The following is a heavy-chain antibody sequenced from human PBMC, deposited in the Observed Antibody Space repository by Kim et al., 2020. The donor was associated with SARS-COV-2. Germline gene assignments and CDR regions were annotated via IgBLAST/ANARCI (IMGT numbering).Heavy chain of an antibody. Sequence: SETLSLTCTVSGGPIRSYYWSWIRQPPGKGLEWIGYIYYSGSTNYNPSLKSRVTISVDTSKNQFSLKLTSVTAADTAVYYCAGTHVVVVITTGAFDIWGQGTMVTVSS. CDR3: AGTHVVVVITTGAFDI. CDR1: GGPIRSYY. D-gene: IGHD3-22*01. J-gene: IGHJ3*02. V-gene: IGHV4-59*13. CDR2: IYYSGST.